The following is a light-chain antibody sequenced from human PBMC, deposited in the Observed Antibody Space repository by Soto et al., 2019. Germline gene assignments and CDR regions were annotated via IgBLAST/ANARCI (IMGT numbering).Light chain of an antibody. CDR2: AAS. J-gene: IGKJ1*01. V-gene: IGKV1-39*01. CDR3: QQSYSTHWT. Sequence: DIQMTQSPSSLSASVGDRVTITCRASQSISSYLNWYQQKPGKAPKLLIYAASSLQSGVPSRFSGSGSGTDFTLTISSLQPEDFENYYCQQSYSTHWTFGQGTKVEIK. CDR1: QSISSY.